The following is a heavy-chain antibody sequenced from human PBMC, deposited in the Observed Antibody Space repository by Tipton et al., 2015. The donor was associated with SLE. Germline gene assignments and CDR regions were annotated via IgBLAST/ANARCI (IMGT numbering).Heavy chain of an antibody. Sequence: TLSLTCTVSGGSIGKDYWNWIRQSPGKGLEWIGYVSYTGSTNYNPSLKSRVSISVSTSKNQFSLRLTSVTAADTAVYYCARDDVSSGYYWSFDVWGRGTLVTVSS. CDR1: GGSIGKDY. D-gene: IGHD5-12*01. CDR2: VSYTGST. V-gene: IGHV4-59*01. CDR3: ARDDVSSGYYWSFDV. J-gene: IGHJ2*01.